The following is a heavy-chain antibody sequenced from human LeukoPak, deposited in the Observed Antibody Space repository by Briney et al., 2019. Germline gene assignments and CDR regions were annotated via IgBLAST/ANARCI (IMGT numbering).Heavy chain of an antibody. Sequence: SETLSLTCAVYGGSFSGYYWSWIRQPPGKGLEWIGEINHSGSTNYNPSLKSRVTISVDTSKNQFSLKLSSVTAADTAVYYCARDAYCIAAAGTVEYYYYYMDVWGKGTTVTVSS. CDR1: GGSFSGYY. CDR3: ARDAYCIAAAGTVEYYYYYMDV. J-gene: IGHJ6*03. CDR2: INHSGST. D-gene: IGHD6-13*01. V-gene: IGHV4-34*01.